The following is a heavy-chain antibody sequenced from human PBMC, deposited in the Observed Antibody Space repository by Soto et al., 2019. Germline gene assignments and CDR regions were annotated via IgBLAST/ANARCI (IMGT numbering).Heavy chain of an antibody. V-gene: IGHV1-3*01. J-gene: IGHJ4*02. CDR1: GYTFTSYA. Sequence: QVQLVQSGAEVKKPGASVKVSCKASGYTFTSYAMHWVRQAPGQRLEWMGWINAGNGNTKYSQKFQGRVTITRDTXXSTAYLELSSLRSEDPAVYYCARDRGIAVAGVLWYWGQGTLVTVSS. D-gene: IGHD6-19*01. CDR3: ARDRGIAVAGVLWY. CDR2: INAGNGNT.